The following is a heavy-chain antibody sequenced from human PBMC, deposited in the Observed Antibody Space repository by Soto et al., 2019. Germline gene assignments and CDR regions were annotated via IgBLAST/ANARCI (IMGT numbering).Heavy chain of an antibody. J-gene: IGHJ4*02. CDR2: IYHSGST. V-gene: IGHV4-4*02. CDR1: SGSISSSNW. Sequence: SETLSLTCAVSSGSISSSNWWSWVRQPPGKGLEWIGEIYHSGSTNYNPSLKSRVTISVDKSKNQFSLKLSSVTAADTAVYYCARRRGEQPREYIDYWGQGTLVTVSS. D-gene: IGHD2-21*01. CDR3: ARRRGEQPREYIDY.